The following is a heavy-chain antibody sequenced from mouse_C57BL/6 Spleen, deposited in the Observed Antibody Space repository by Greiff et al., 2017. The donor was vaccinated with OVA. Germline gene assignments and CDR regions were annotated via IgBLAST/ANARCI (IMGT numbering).Heavy chain of an antibody. V-gene: IGHV1-52*01. CDR2: IDPSDSET. Sequence: QVQLQQPGAELVRPGSSVKLSCKASGYTFTSYWMHWVKQRPIQGLEWIGNIDPSDSETNYNQKFKDKATLTVDKSSSTAYMQLSSLTSEDSAVYYWARVAYGSIFDDWGQGTTLTVSS. J-gene: IGHJ2*01. D-gene: IGHD1-1*01. CDR1: GYTFTSYW. CDR3: ARVAYGSIFDD.